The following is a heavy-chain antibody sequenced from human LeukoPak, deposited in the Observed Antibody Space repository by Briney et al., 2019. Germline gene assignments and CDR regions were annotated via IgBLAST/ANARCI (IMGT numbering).Heavy chain of an antibody. D-gene: IGHD3-10*01. CDR1: GFTFSSYA. J-gene: IGHJ6*02. V-gene: IGHV3-23*01. CDR2: ISGSGGST. Sequence: PGGSLRLPCAASGFTFSSYAMSWVRQAPGKGLEWVSAISGSGGSTYYADSVKGRFTISRDNSKNTLYLQMNSLGAEDTAVYYCAKDGPYYYGSGSYLGMDVWGQGTTVTVS. CDR3: AKDGPYYYGSGSYLGMDV.